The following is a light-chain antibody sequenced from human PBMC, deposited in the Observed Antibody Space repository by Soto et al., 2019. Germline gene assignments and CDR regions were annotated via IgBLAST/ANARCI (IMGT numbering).Light chain of an antibody. Sequence: IQMTQSPSTLSASVGDRVTITCRASQSIGTWLAWYQQKPGKAPNVLIYAASSLESGVPSRFSSSGSATEFTLTISSLQPDDFATYYCQQYQSHSTFGQGTRVEVK. CDR1: QSIGTW. V-gene: IGKV1-5*03. CDR3: QQYQSHST. J-gene: IGKJ1*01. CDR2: AAS.